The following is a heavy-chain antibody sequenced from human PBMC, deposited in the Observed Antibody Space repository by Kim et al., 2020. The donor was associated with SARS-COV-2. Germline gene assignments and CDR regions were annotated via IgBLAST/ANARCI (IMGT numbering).Heavy chain of an antibody. Sequence: ASVKVSCKASGYTFTSYYMHWVRQAPGQGLEWMGIINPSGGSTSYAQKFQGRVTMTRDTSTSTVYMELSSLRSEDTAVYYCARGLLSIAAAGILDYWGQGTLVTVSS. CDR2: INPSGGST. J-gene: IGHJ4*02. CDR1: GYTFTSYY. V-gene: IGHV1-46*01. CDR3: ARGLLSIAAAGILDY. D-gene: IGHD6-13*01.